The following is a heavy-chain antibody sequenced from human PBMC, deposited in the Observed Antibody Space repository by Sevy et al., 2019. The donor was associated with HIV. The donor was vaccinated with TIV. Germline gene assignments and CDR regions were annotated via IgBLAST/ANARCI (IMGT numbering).Heavy chain of an antibody. CDR1: GFTFSRDW. J-gene: IGHJ4*02. D-gene: IGHD3-10*01. CDR2: IKADGSET. Sequence: GGYLRLSCAASGFTFSRDWMTWVRQAPGKGLEWVAKIKADGSETYSVDSVKGRFSISRDNAKNALYLQRNSLRAEDTAVYYCARGANNLYNWGQGTLVTVSS. V-gene: IGHV3-7*01. CDR3: ARGANNLYN.